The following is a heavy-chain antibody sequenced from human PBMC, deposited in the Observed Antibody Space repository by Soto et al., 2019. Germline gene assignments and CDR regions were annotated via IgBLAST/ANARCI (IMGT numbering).Heavy chain of an antibody. V-gene: IGHV3-33*01. Sequence: QVQLVESGGGVVQPGRSLRLSCAASGFTFSSYGMHWVRQTPGKGLEWVAVIWYDGSNTYYPDSVKGRVTISGDNSKNTLYLKVNSLRAEDTAVYYCARAWSVDAPMRHFASWGQGTLVTVSS. CDR3: ARAWSVDAPMRHFAS. CDR2: IWYDGSNT. J-gene: IGHJ4*02. D-gene: IGHD5-18*01. CDR1: GFTFSSYG.